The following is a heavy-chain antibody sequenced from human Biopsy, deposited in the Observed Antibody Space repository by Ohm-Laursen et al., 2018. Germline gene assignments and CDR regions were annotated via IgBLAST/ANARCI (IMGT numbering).Heavy chain of an antibody. CDR2: ISNSGNT. CDR1: GDSINSSY. CDR3: ARRGSGGRSFDY. Sequence: SDTLSLTCTVSGDSINSSYWSWIRQAPGKGLEWIGFISNSGNTNYNPSLKSRVTISADTSKNQFPLKLSSVTVADTAVFYCARRGSGGRSFDYWGQGSLVTVSS. V-gene: IGHV4-59*08. J-gene: IGHJ4*02. D-gene: IGHD2-15*01.